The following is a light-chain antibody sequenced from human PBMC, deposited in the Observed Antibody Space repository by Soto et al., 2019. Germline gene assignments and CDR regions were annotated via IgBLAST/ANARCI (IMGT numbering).Light chain of an antibody. Sequence: SSELTQPPSVSVSPGQTASITCSGDRLGDDYVCWYQQKPCQSPVLVIYQDNRRPSGIPERFSCSNSGSTATLTISGTQAMDEADYYCQAWDSSIYVVFGGGTKLTVL. CDR3: QAWDSSIYVV. J-gene: IGLJ2*01. CDR1: RLGDDY. V-gene: IGLV3-1*01. CDR2: QDN.